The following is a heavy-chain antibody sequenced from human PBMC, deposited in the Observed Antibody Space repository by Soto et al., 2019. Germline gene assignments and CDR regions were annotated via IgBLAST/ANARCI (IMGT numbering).Heavy chain of an antibody. CDR1: GFTFSSYA. CDR3: ARDHRYYDFWSGYSNYYYYGMDV. Sequence: GGSLRLSCAASGFTFSSYAMHWVRQAPGKGLEWVAVISYDGSNKYYADSVKGRFTISRDNSKNTLYLQMNSLRAEDTAVYYCARDHRYYDFWSGYSNYYYYGMDVWGQGTTVTVSS. V-gene: IGHV3-30-3*01. J-gene: IGHJ6*02. CDR2: ISYDGSNK. D-gene: IGHD3-3*01.